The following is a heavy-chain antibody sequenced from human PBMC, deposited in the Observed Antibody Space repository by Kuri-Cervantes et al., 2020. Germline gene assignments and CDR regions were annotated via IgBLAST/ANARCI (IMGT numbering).Heavy chain of an antibody. CDR3: AHGANWGTGDDYYYYMDV. Sequence: SGPTLVKPTQALTLTCTFSGFSLSTSEMSVSWVRQPPGKALEWLTLIDWDDTKYYRTSLKTRLTISKDTSKNQVVLKMTDMDPVDTATYYCAHGANWGTGDDYYYYMDVWGKGTTVTVSS. CDR1: GFSLSTSEMS. J-gene: IGHJ6*03. CDR2: IDWDDTK. V-gene: IGHV2-70*12. D-gene: IGHD7-27*01.